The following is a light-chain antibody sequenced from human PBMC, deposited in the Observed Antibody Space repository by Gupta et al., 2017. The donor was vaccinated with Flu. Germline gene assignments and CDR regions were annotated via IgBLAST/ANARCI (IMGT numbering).Light chain of an antibody. V-gene: IGLV1-44*01. Sequence: FPISCSGTSYNIGTYILSSYHQHPAATPPLLIYSDDRRPSSVLADFSASTYAATAALPTSGILQADDAAYYCSSWYASRSGWVFGSGTKLTVL. CDR1: SYNIGTYI. CDR3: SSWYASRSGWV. J-gene: IGLJ3*02. CDR2: SDD.